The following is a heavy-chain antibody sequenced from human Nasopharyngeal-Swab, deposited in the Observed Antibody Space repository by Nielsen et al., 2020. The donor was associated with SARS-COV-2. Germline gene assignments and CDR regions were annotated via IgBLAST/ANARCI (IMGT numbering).Heavy chain of an antibody. CDR2: ISAYNGNT. J-gene: IGHJ4*02. CDR3: ASGKWLPDY. CDR1: GYTFKSFA. Sequence: ASVKVSCKASGYTFKSFAVNWVRQAPGQGLEWMGWISAYNGNTNYAQTLQGRVSLTTDTSTSTAYMELRSLRSDDTAIYYCASGKWLPDYWGQGTLVTVSS. V-gene: IGHV1-18*01. D-gene: IGHD5-24*01.